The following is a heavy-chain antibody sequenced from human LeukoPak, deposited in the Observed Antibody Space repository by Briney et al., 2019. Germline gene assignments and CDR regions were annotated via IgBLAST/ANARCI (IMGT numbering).Heavy chain of an antibody. D-gene: IGHD6-19*01. J-gene: IGHJ4*02. Sequence: GGSLRLSCAASGFTFSNYEMNWVRQAPGEGLEWVSYISSSSGVTIYYADSVKGRFTISRDNARNPLYLQMNSLRAEDTAVYYCARFTSGWYYFDYWGQGTLVTVSS. V-gene: IGHV3-48*03. CDR2: ISSSSGVTI. CDR3: ARFTSGWYYFDY. CDR1: GFTFSNYE.